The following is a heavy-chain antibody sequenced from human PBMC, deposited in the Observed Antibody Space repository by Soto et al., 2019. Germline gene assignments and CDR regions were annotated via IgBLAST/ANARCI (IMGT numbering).Heavy chain of an antibody. CDR2: IYPSDSDT. D-gene: IGHD3-3*01. CDR3: ARGGVSTRTFDY. J-gene: IGHJ4*02. V-gene: IGHV5-51*01. Sequence: PGESLKISCKGSGYNFAGYWIAWVRQMPGKGLELMGIIYPSDSDTRYRPSFQGQVTISADKSISSAYLQWSSLRASDTAMYYCARGGVSTRTFDYWGQGTPVTVSS. CDR1: GYNFAGYW.